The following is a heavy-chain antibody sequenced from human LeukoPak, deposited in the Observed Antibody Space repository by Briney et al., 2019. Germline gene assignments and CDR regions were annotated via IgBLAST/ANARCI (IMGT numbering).Heavy chain of an antibody. D-gene: IGHD5-24*01. Sequence: GGSLRLSCAASGFTFSNYGLHWVRQAPGKGLEWVAVILYDGSDKNYADSVKGRFTISRDNSKNTLYLQMNSLRAEDTAVYYCAKGPSIGWLQLPEHFDYWGQGTLVTVSS. CDR2: ILYDGSDK. CDR1: GFTFSNYG. V-gene: IGHV3-30*18. J-gene: IGHJ4*02. CDR3: AKGPSIGWLQLPEHFDY.